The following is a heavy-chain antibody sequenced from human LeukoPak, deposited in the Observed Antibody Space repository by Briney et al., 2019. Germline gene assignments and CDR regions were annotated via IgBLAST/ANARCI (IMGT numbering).Heavy chain of an antibody. CDR1: GGSISSYY. Sequence: SETLSLTRTVSGGSISSYYWSWIRQPPGKGLEWIGYIYYSGSTNYNPSLKSRVTISVDTSKNQFSLKLSSVTAADTAVYYCARHLVGATDGMDVWGQGTTVTVSS. J-gene: IGHJ6*02. CDR2: IYYSGST. D-gene: IGHD1-26*01. V-gene: IGHV4-59*08. CDR3: ARHLVGATDGMDV.